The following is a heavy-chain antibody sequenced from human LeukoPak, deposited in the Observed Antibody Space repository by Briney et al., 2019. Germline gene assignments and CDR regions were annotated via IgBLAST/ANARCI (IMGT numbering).Heavy chain of an antibody. Sequence: PSETLSLTCTVSGGSISHYYWSWIRQAAGKGLEWIGHIYTSGSTNYNPSLKSRVTISVDTSKNQFSLKLSSVTAADTAVYYCARAGSGDYVVYYYYGMDVWGQGTTVTVSS. J-gene: IGHJ6*02. V-gene: IGHV4-4*07. CDR2: IYTSGST. D-gene: IGHD2-21*02. CDR3: ARAGSGDYVVYYYYGMDV. CDR1: GGSISHYY.